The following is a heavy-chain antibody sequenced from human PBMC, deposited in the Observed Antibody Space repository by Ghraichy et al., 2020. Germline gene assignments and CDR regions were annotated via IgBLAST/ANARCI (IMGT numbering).Heavy chain of an antibody. CDR3: AGGTVDY. CDR1: GFTLTSHW. CDR2: IDSDGTSP. Sequence: GALRLSCAASGFTLTSHWMHWVRQVPGEGLVWVSRIDSDGTSPNYADSVKGRFTISRDNAKNMLYLQMNSLRAEDTAVYYCAGGTVDYWGQGTLVTVSS. J-gene: IGHJ4*02. V-gene: IGHV3-74*01.